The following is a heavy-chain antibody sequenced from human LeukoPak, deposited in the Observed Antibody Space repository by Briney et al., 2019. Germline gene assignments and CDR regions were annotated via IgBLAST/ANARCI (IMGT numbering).Heavy chain of an antibody. CDR3: ARTVRITIFRSYGPLGWFDP. D-gene: IGHD3-3*01. CDR2: IYPGDSDT. J-gene: IGHJ5*02. Sequence: GESLKISCKGSGYSFTSYWIGWVRQMPGKGLEWMGIIYPGDSDTRYSPSFQGQVTISANKSISTAYLQWSSLKASDTAMYYCARTVRITIFRSYGPLGWFDPWGQGTLVAVSS. V-gene: IGHV5-51*01. CDR1: GYSFTSYW.